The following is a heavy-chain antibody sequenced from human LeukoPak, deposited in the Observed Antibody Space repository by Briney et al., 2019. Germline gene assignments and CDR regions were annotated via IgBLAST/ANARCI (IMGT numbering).Heavy chain of an antibody. CDR3: AREIGATIPKFDY. CDR2: IYYSGST. V-gene: IGHV4-59*11. D-gene: IGHD5-12*01. CDR1: GASIRSHY. Sequence: SETLSLTCTVSGASIRSHYWSWIRQPPGKGLEWIGYIYYSGSTNYNPSLKSRVTISVDTSKNQFSLKLSSVTAADTAVYYCAREIGATIPKFDYWGQGTLVTVSS. J-gene: IGHJ4*02.